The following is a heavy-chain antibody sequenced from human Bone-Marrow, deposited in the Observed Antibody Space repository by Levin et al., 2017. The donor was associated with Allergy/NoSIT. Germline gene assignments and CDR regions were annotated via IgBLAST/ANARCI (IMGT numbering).Heavy chain of an antibody. CDR2: ISSDGSKT. Sequence: GASVKVSCAVSGYIFSSSGVHWVRQPPGRGLEWVAVISSDGSKTYYADSVRGRFIVSRDNSKNTLYLEMNSLRPEDTALYYCAKDDASYWIDPWGQGTLVTVAS. CDR1: GYIFSSSG. J-gene: IGHJ5*02. CDR3: AKDDASYWIDP. V-gene: IGHV3-30*18.